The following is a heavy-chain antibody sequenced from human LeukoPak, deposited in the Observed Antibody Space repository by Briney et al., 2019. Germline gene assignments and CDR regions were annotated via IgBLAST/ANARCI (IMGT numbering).Heavy chain of an antibody. CDR2: INAGNGNT. CDR1: GYTFTSYA. J-gene: IGHJ4*02. D-gene: IGHD3-10*01. Sequence: ASVKVSCKASGYTFTSYAMHWVRQAPGQRLEWMGWINAGNGNTKYSQKFQSRVTITRDTSASTAYMELSSLRSEDTAVYYCARPSGELFPEYYFDYWGQGTLVTVSS. CDR3: ARPSGELFPEYYFDY. V-gene: IGHV1-3*01.